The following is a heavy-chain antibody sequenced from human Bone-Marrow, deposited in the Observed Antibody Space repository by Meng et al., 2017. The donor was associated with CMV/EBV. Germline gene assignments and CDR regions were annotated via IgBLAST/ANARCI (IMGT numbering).Heavy chain of an antibody. J-gene: IGHJ6*02. CDR3: ARAHPYYDSSGPTYYYYCMDV. V-gene: IGHV3-53*01. Sequence: GGSLRLSCTVPGGSISSSSYYWGWIRQPPGKGLEWVSVIYSGGSTYYADSVKGRFTISRDNSKNTLYLQMNSLRAEDTAVYYCARAHPYYDSSGPTYYYYCMDVWGQGTTVNVSS. CDR2: IYSGGST. CDR1: GGSISSSSYY. D-gene: IGHD3-22*01.